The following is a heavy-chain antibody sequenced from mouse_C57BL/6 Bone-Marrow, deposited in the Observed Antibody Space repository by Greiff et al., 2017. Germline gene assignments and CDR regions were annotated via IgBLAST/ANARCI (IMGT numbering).Heavy chain of an antibody. CDR3: ARRGDYDPAWFAY. J-gene: IGHJ3*01. CDR1: GYAFSSSW. Sequence: LVESGPELVKPGASVKISCKASGYAFSSSWMNWVKQRPGKGLEWIGRIYPGDGDTNYNGKFKGKATLTADKSSSTAYMQLSSLTSEDSAVYFCARRGDYDPAWFAYWGQGTLVTVSA. CDR2: IYPGDGDT. V-gene: IGHV1-82*01. D-gene: IGHD2-4*01.